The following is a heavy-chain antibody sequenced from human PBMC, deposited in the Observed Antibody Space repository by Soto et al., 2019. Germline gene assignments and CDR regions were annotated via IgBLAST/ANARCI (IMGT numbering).Heavy chain of an antibody. D-gene: IGHD1-26*01. CDR2: ISYDGSNK. CDR3: AKDRGSYYYAFDI. CDR1: GFTFSSYG. Sequence: GGSLRLSCAASGFTFSSYGMHWVRQSPGKGLEWVAVISYDGSNKYYADSVKGRFTISRDNSKNTLYLQMNSLRAEDTAVYYCAKDRGSYYYAFDIWGQGTMVTVSS. J-gene: IGHJ3*02. V-gene: IGHV3-30*18.